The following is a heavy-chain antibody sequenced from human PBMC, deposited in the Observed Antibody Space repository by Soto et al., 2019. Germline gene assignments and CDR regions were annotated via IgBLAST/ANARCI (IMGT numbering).Heavy chain of an antibody. CDR3: ARGWGRIFDY. V-gene: IGHV4-34*01. CDR1: GGSFSGYY. Sequence: QVQLQQWGAGLLKPSETLSLTCAVYGGSFSGYYWSWIRQPPGKGLEWIGEINHSGSTNYIPSLKSRVTISVDTSKNQFSLKLSSVTAADTAVYCCARGWGRIFDYWGQGTLVTVSS. D-gene: IGHD7-27*01. CDR2: INHSGST. J-gene: IGHJ4*02.